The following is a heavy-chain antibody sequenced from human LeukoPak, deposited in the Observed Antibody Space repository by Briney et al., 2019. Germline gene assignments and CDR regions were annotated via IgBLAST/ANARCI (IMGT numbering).Heavy chain of an antibody. CDR3: ARARGKLSRYDFWSGYSNWFDP. J-gene: IGHJ5*02. CDR1: GYTFTSYD. V-gene: IGHV1-8*03. Sequence: GASVKVSCKASGYTFTSYDINWVRQATGQGLEWMGWMNPNSGNTGYAQKFQGRVTITRNTSISTAYMELSSLRSEDTAVYYCARARGKLSRYDFWSGYSNWFDPWGQGTLVTVSS. CDR2: MNPNSGNT. D-gene: IGHD3-3*01.